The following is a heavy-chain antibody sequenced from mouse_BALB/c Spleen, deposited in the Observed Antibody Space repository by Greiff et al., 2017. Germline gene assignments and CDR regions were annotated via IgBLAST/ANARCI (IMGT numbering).Heavy chain of an antibody. V-gene: IGHV1-87*01. Sequence: VQLQQSGAELARPGASVKLSCKASGYTFTSYWMQWVKQRPGQGLEWIGAIYPGDGDTRYTQKFKGKATLTADKSSSTAYMQLSSLASEDSAVYYCARGALFTTVVARWYFDVWGAGTTVTVSS. J-gene: IGHJ1*01. D-gene: IGHD1-1*01. CDR1: GYTFTSYW. CDR2: IYPGDGDT. CDR3: ARGALFTTVVARWYFDV.